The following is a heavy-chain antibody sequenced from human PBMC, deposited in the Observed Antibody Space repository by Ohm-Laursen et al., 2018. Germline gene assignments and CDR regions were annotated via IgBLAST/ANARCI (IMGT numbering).Heavy chain of an antibody. Sequence: SLRLSCAASGYTFSSYAMSWVRQAPGKGLEWVSAISGSGGSTYYADSVKGRFTISRDNSKNTLFLQISSLRAEDTAVYYCASLGYCSGGSCLWAFDIWGQGTMVTVSS. CDR3: ASLGYCSGGSCLWAFDI. CDR2: ISGSGGST. J-gene: IGHJ3*02. D-gene: IGHD2-15*01. CDR1: GYTFSSYA. V-gene: IGHV3-23*01.